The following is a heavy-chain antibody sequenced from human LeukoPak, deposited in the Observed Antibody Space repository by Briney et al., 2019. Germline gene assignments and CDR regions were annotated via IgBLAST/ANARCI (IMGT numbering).Heavy chain of an antibody. D-gene: IGHD3-9*01. CDR2: INHSGST. J-gene: IGHJ3*02. Sequence: PSETLSLTCAVYGGSFSSYYWSWIRQPPGKGLEWIGEINHSGSTNYNPSLKSRVTISVDTSKNQFSLKLSSVTAADTAVYYCARGRGLRYFDWLLSRWYAFDIWGQGTMVTVSS. V-gene: IGHV4-34*01. CDR3: ARGRGLRYFDWLLSRWYAFDI. CDR1: GGSFSSYY.